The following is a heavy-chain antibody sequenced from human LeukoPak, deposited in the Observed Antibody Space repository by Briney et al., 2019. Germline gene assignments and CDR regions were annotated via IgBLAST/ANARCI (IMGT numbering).Heavy chain of an antibody. V-gene: IGHV4-61*02. CDR3: ARDDSRETYYYGSGSYGWFDP. CDR1: GGSISSGSYY. J-gene: IGHJ5*02. Sequence: SETLSLTCTVSGGSISSGSYYWSWIRQPAGKGLEWIGRIYTSGSTNYNPSLKSRVTISVDTSKNQFSLKLSSVTAADTAVYYCARDDSRETYYYGSGSYGWFDPWGQGTLVTVSS. D-gene: IGHD3-10*01. CDR2: IYTSGST.